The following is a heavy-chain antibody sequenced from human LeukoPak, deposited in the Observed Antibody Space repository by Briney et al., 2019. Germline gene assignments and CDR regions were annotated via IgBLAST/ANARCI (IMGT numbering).Heavy chain of an antibody. V-gene: IGHV3-53*01. D-gene: IGHD3-22*01. CDR2: IYSGSNT. CDR1: GFTVSSDY. J-gene: IGHJ3*02. CDR3: ARCRSAWLLQIDAFDI. Sequence: GGSLRLSCAASGFTVSSDYMTWVRQAPGKGLEWVSVIYSGSNTYYADSVKGRFTISRDNSRNTLYLQMNSLRAEDTAVYYCARCRSAWLLQIDAFDIWGPGTMVTVSS.